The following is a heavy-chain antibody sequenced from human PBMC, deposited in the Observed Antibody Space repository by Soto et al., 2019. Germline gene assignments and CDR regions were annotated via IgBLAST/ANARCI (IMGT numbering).Heavy chain of an antibody. Sequence: QVQLLQSGPGLVKPSQTLSLTCTVSGVTVSSDAYYWSWIRQHPGKGLEWIGNIYHTGGTYYSPSLKSRVVISLDTSTNQFSLTLTSVTAAETSVYYCARYRFSGNKWSTFDYWGRGTLVTVSS. J-gene: IGHJ4*02. CDR1: GVTVSSDAYY. CDR3: ARYRFSGNKWSTFDY. CDR2: IYHTGGT. D-gene: IGHD3-16*02. V-gene: IGHV4-31*03.